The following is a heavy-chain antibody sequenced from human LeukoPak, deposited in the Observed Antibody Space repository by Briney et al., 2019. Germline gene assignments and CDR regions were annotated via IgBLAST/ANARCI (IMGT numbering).Heavy chain of an antibody. J-gene: IGHJ3*02. V-gene: IGHV3-48*01. Sequence: LPGGSLRLSCAASGFTFSSYSMNWVRQAPGKGLEWVSYISSSSSTIYYADSVKGRFTISRDNAKNSLYLQMNSLRAEDTAVYYCARDQSIVVPAAMPDAFDIWGQGTMVTVSS. CDR1: GFTFSSYS. D-gene: IGHD2-2*01. CDR3: ARDQSIVVPAAMPDAFDI. CDR2: ISSSSSTI.